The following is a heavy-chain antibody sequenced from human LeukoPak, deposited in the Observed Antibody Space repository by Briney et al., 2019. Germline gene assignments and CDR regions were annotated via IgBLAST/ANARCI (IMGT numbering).Heavy chain of an antibody. CDR1: GFTFSTYA. J-gene: IGHJ5*02. CDR2: FSGNGGAT. Sequence: PGGSLRLSCAASGFTFSTYAMSWVRQAPGKGPEWVSSFSGNGGATYYADSVKGRFTISRDNSKDTLYLQMNSLRVEDTAVYYCATRGTYTSWGPGTLVTVSS. V-gene: IGHV3-23*01. D-gene: IGHD1-26*01. CDR3: ATRGTYTS.